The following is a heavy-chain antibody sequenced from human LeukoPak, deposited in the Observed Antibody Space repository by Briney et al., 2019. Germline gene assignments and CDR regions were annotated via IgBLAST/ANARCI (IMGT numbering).Heavy chain of an antibody. CDR3: ARSPSWGELPSPFDY. CDR1: GFSFSTYV. D-gene: IGHD1-26*01. CDR2: LSHSGGSA. J-gene: IGHJ4*02. Sequence: PGGSLRLSCAGSGFSFSTYVLSWVRQAPGRGLGWVSSLSHSGGSAYYTDSVKGRFTISRDNSKNTLYLQMNSLRAEDTAVYYCARSPSWGELPSPFDYWGQGTLVTVSS. V-gene: IGHV3-23*01.